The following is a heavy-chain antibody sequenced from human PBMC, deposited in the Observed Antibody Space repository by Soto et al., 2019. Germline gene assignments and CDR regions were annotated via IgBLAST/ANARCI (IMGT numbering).Heavy chain of an antibody. CDR3: ASVIGGDSECYFDF. CDR1: GVSISSGGYY. J-gene: IGHJ4*02. Sequence: PSETLSLTCTVSGVSISSGGYYWSWIRQHPGKGLEWIGNIYYSGRTYYNPSLKSRVILSVYTSKNHFSLTLRSVTAADSAMYYCASVIGGDSECYFDFWGQGALVTVSS. V-gene: IGHV4-31*03. CDR2: IYYSGRT. D-gene: IGHD2-21*02.